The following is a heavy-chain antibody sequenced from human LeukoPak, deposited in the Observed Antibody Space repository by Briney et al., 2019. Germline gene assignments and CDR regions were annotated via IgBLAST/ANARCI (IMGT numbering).Heavy chain of an antibody. CDR2: IYYSGST. CDR1: GVSISSYY. D-gene: IGHD4/OR15-4a*01. CDR3: ARDQGLLDAFDI. Sequence: SETLSLTCSVSGVSISSYYWSWIRQPPGKGLEWIGYIYYSGSTNYNPSLNSRVTISVDTSKNQFSLKLSSVTAADTAVYYCARDQGLLDAFDIWGQGTTVTVSS. J-gene: IGHJ3*02. V-gene: IGHV4-59*01.